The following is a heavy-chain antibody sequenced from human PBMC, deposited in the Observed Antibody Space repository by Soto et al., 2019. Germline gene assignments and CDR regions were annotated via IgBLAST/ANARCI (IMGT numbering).Heavy chain of an antibody. J-gene: IGHJ5*02. Sequence: GGSLRLSCAASGFTFSSYSMNWVRQAPGKGLEWVSYISSSSSTIYYADSVKGRFTISRDNAKNSLYLQMNSLRAEDTTVYYCARDGEDIVVVPAAIGWFDPWGQGTLVTVSS. V-gene: IGHV3-48*01. CDR3: ARDGEDIVVVPAAIGWFDP. CDR1: GFTFSSYS. D-gene: IGHD2-2*01. CDR2: ISSSSSTI.